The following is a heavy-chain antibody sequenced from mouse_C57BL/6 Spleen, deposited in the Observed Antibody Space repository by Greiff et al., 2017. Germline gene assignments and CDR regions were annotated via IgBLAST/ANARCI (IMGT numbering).Heavy chain of an antibody. CDR3: ARSDYYGSFYYAMDY. D-gene: IGHD1-1*01. CDR2: INPSNGGT. J-gene: IGHJ4*01. CDR1: GYTFTSYW. Sequence: VQLQQPGTELVKPGASVKLSCKASGYTFTSYWMHWVKQRPGQGLEWIGNINPSNGGTNYNEKFKSKATLTVDKSSSTAYMQLSRLTSEDSAVYYCARSDYYGSFYYAMDYWGQGTSVTVSS. V-gene: IGHV1-53*01.